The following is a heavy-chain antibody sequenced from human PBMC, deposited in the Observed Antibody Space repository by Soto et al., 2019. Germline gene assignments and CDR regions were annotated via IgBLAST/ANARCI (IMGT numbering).Heavy chain of an antibody. CDR2: IYPGDSDT. J-gene: IGHJ6*01. CDR3: XXXXXXXXXXXXXXXXXXXXXYYGXXV. CDR1: GYSFTSYW. V-gene: IGHV5-51*01. Sequence: LKISCKGSGYSFTSYWIGWVRQMPGKGLEWMGIIYPGDSDTRYSPSLPGTVPISADKSITTPYLPWSSLKASDTAMYYCXXXXXXXXXXXXXXXXXXXXXYYGXXVXXXGTTVTVSS.